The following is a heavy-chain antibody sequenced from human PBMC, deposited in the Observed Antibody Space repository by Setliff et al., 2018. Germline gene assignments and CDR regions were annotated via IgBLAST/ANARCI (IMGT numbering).Heavy chain of an antibody. Sequence: SETLSLTCAVSGASINSGTYYWSWIRQPAGKGLEWVGRLHTSGSTTYNPSFKGRVTISLDTSTNQFSLNLNSVTAADTAVYYCAKERYFDWFFENWGQGTLVTVS. D-gene: IGHD3-9*01. CDR1: GASINSGTYY. CDR3: AKERYFDWFFEN. J-gene: IGHJ4*02. V-gene: IGHV4-61*02. CDR2: LHTSGST.